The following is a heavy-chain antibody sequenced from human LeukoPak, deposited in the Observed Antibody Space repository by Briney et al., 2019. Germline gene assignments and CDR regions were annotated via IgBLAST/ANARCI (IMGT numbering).Heavy chain of an antibody. Sequence: PSETLSLTCTVSGGSISSSSYYWGWIRQPPGKGLEWIGSIYYSGSTYYNPSLKSRVTISVDTSKNQFSLKLSSVTAADTAVYYCAAKLDYDILTGYSPGWYWYFDLWGRGTLVTVSS. CDR3: AAKLDYDILTGYSPGWYWYFDL. CDR1: GGSISSSSYY. V-gene: IGHV4-39*01. J-gene: IGHJ2*01. D-gene: IGHD3-9*01. CDR2: IYYSGST.